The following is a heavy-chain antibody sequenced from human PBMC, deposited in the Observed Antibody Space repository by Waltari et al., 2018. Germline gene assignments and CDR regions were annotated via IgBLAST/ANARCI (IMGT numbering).Heavy chain of an antibody. Sequence: QAQLVQSGAEVKKPGASVKVSCKASGYTFTGYYMHWVRQAPGQGLEWMGRINPNSGGTNYAQKFQGRVTMTRDTSISTAYMELSRLRSDDTAVYYCARGEAVRAFYTYYYYGMDVWGQGTTVTVSS. CDR2: INPNSGGT. D-gene: IGHD4-4*01. J-gene: IGHJ6*02. V-gene: IGHV1-2*06. CDR3: ARGEAVRAFYTYYYYGMDV. CDR1: GYTFTGYY.